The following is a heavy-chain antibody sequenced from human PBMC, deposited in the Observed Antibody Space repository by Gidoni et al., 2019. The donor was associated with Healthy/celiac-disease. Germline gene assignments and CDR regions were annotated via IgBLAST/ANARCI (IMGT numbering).Heavy chain of an antibody. Sequence: EVQLVESGGGLVKPGGSLRLSCAASGFTFSSYSMNWVRQAPGKGLECVSSISSSSSYIYYADSVKGRFTISRDNAKNSLYLQMNSLRAEDTAVYYCARDLGNIVVVPAGYYYYGMDVWGQGTTVTVSS. D-gene: IGHD2-2*01. CDR3: ARDLGNIVVVPAGYYYYGMDV. CDR1: GFTFSSYS. CDR2: ISSSSSYI. V-gene: IGHV3-21*01. J-gene: IGHJ6*02.